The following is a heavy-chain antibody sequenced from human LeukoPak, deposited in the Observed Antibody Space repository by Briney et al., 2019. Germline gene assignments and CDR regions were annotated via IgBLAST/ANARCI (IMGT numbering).Heavy chain of an antibody. J-gene: IGHJ4*02. CDR2: MKQVENEK. CDR1: GFTFSPYR. D-gene: IGHD6-13*01. Sequence: GGSLRLSCAASGFTFSPYRMSWVRQAPGKGLEWVACMKQVENEKNYVDSVKGRFTISRDNTKNSLYLQMNSLRVEDTAVYYCARGDLSSWPDWGQGTLVTVSS. CDR3: ARGDLSSWPD. V-gene: IGHV3-7*01.